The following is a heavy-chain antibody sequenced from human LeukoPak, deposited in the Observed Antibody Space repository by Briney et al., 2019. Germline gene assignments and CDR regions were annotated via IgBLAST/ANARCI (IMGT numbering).Heavy chain of an antibody. J-gene: IGHJ4*02. CDR2: INHSGST. CDR3: ARGNLYYYDSSGYYFKFDY. Sequence: SETLSLTCAVYGGSFSGYYWSWIRQPPGKGLEWIGEINHSGSTNYNPSLKSRVTISVDTSKNQFSLKLSSVTAADTAVYYCARGNLYYYDSSGYYFKFDYWGQGTLVTVSS. D-gene: IGHD3-22*01. V-gene: IGHV4-34*01. CDR1: GGSFSGYY.